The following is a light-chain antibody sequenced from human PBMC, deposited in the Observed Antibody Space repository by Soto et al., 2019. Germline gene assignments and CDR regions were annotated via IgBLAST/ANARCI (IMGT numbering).Light chain of an antibody. J-gene: IGKJ4*01. Sequence: EIVLTQSPGTLSLSPGERATLSCRASQSVGSSYLAWYQQKPGQAPRLLIYGASSRATGIPDRFTCSGSGREFSLTISRLEPEDFSVYYCQQYGSSPLTFGGGTKVQIK. V-gene: IGKV3-20*01. CDR3: QQYGSSPLT. CDR1: QSVGSSY. CDR2: GAS.